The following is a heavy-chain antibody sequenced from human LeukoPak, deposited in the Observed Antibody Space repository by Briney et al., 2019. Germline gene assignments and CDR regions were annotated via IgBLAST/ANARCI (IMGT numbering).Heavy chain of an antibody. V-gene: IGHV1-18*01. J-gene: IGHJ4*02. CDR3: AIIFSGSYYGAFDY. CDR1: GYTFTSYG. Sequence: ASVKVSCKASGYTFTSYGISWVRQAPGQGLEWMGWISAYNGNTNYAQKLQGRVTMTTDTSTSTAYMELRSLRSDDPAVYYCAIIFSGSYYGAFDYWGQGTLVTVSS. D-gene: IGHD1-26*01. CDR2: ISAYNGNT.